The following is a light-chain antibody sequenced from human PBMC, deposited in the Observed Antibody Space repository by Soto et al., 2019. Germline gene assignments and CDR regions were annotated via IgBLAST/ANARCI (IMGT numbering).Light chain of an antibody. V-gene: IGLV4-69*01. CDR2: LNSDGSH. J-gene: IGLJ3*02. CDR3: QTWGTGTWV. Sequence: QPVLTQSPSASASLGASVKLTCTLSSGHTNYAIAWHQQQPEKGPRYLMKLNSDGSHSKGDGIPDRFSGSSSGAERYLTISSLQSEEEADYYCQTWGTGTWVFGGGTKLTVL. CDR1: SGHTNYA.